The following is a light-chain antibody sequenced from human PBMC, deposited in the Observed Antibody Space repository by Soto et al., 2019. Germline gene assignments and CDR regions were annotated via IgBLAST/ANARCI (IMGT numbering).Light chain of an antibody. CDR1: SSNIGSSS. V-gene: IGLV1-44*01. J-gene: IGLJ3*02. Sequence: QSVLTQPPSVSGTPGQTVTIFCSGSSSNIGSSSVKWYQQLPGAAPKVVIYSNALRPSGVPDRFSGYKSGTSAYLAISGLQPEDEADYYCAAWDDSLMGVFGAGTKLTVL. CDR3: AAWDDSLMGV. CDR2: SNA.